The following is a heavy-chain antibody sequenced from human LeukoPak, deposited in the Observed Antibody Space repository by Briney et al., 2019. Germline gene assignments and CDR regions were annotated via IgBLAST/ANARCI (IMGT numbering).Heavy chain of an antibody. V-gene: IGHV3-23*01. J-gene: IGHJ4*02. CDR3: AKGGWLDD. CDR2: ITGRSDKT. Sequence: GGSLRLSCAASGFNFNKYDMTWARQAPGKGLEWVSTITGRSDKTYYTDSVKGRFVTSRDNSKDTLYLQMNSLRAEDTALYYCAKGGWLDDLGQGALVTVFS. CDR1: GFNFNKYD. D-gene: IGHD6-19*01.